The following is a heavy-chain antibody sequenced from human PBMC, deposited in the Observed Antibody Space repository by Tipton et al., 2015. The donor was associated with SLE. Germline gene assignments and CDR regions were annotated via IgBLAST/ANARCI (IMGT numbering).Heavy chain of an antibody. V-gene: IGHV3-23*01. CDR1: GFTFSSYA. CDR3: AKLGLAPIYPS. D-gene: IGHD5-12*01. CDR2: ISGSYGDT. J-gene: IGHJ5*02. Sequence: SLRLSCAASGFTFSSYAMSWVRQAPGKGLEWVSTISGSYGDTYYADSVKGRFTISRDNSKNTLYLQMNSLRADDTAVYYCAKLGLAPIYPSWGQGALVTVSS.